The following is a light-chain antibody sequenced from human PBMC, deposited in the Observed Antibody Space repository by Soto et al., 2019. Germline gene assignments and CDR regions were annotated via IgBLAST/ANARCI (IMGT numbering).Light chain of an antibody. J-gene: IGKJ5*01. CDR1: QSVSNN. V-gene: IGKV3-15*01. CDR2: AAS. CDR3: QQYNNWPPVT. Sequence: EIVMTQSPVTLSVSPGERVTLPCRASQSVSNNLAWYQQKSGQAPRLLIYAASTRVTGIPARFSGSGSGTEFTLTISSLQSEDFAIYYCQQYNNWPPVTFGQGTRLDIK.